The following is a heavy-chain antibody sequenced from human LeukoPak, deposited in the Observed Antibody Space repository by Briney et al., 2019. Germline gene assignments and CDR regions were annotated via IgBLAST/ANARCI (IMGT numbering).Heavy chain of an antibody. D-gene: IGHD3-10*01. CDR1: GFTFSSYA. CDR2: IGGSGGST. V-gene: IGHV3-23*01. CDR3: AKNRFGELFPNWFDP. J-gene: IGHJ5*02. Sequence: GGSLRLSCAASGFTFSSYAMSWVRQAPGKGLEWVSAIGGSGGSTYYADSVKGRFTISRDNSKNTLYLQMNSLRAEDTAVYYCAKNRFGELFPNWFDPWGQGTLVTVSS.